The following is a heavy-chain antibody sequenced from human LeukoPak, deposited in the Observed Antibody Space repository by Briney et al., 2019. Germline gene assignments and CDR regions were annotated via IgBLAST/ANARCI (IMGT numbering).Heavy chain of an antibody. D-gene: IGHD5-12*01. CDR2: ISWDGGST. J-gene: IGHJ4*02. V-gene: IGHV3-43*01. CDR3: AKALYQVATGGPFDY. CDR1: GFTFYDYT. Sequence: GGSLRLSCAASGFTFYDYTMHWVRHAPGKGLEWVSLISWDGGSTYYADSVKGRFTISRDNSKNSLYLQMNSLRTEDTALYYCAKALYQVATGGPFDYWGQGTLVTVSS.